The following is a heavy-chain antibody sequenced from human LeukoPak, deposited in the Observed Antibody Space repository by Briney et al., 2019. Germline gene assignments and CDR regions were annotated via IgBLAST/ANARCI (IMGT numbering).Heavy chain of an antibody. V-gene: IGHV1-18*01. Sequence: ASVKVSCKASGDTFTTYGITWVRQAPGQGLEWMGWISGYNGNTEYTQKFQGRVAMTRDTSTSTAYMELRSLRSDDTAVYYCARVEGSNWFDPWGQGTLVTVSS. CDR1: GDTFTTYG. D-gene: IGHD3-3*01. CDR3: ARVEGSNWFDP. J-gene: IGHJ5*02. CDR2: ISGYNGNT.